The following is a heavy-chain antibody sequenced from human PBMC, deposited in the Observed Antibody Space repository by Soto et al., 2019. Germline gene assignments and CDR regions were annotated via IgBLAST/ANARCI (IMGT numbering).Heavy chain of an antibody. CDR2: IKSKTDGGTT. CDR3: TSHTIMITFGGVIVGDY. D-gene: IGHD3-16*02. J-gene: IGHJ4*02. CDR1: GFTFSNAW. Sequence: EVQLVESGGGLVKPGGSLRLSCAAYGFTFSNAWMSWVRQAPGKGLEWVGRIKSKTDGGTTDYAAPVKGRFTISRDDSKNTLYLQMNSLKTEDTAVYYCTSHTIMITFGGVIVGDYWGQGTLVTVSS. V-gene: IGHV3-15*01.